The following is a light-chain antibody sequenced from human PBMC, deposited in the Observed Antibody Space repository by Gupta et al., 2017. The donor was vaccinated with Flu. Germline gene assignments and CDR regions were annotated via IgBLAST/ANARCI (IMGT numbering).Light chain of an antibody. V-gene: IGKV3-20*01. Sequence: EPVLTQSPGILSLSPGERATLSCRASQTVARVYLAWYPQKPGQAPRLLIYGASSRATGVPDRFSGSGSGTDFTLTISRLDPEDFALYYCQQYVSSHLAYTFGQGTKLEIK. CDR1: QTVARVY. J-gene: IGKJ2*01. CDR2: GAS. CDR3: QQYVSSHLAYT.